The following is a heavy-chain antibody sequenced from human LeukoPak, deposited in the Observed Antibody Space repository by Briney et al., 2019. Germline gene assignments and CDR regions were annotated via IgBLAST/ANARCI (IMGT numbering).Heavy chain of an antibody. D-gene: IGHD3-16*01. V-gene: IGHV4-59*12. J-gene: IGHJ4*02. CDR1: GGSISSYY. CDR3: ARGRGRGPPSRYFDY. Sequence: SETLSLTCTVSGGSISSYYWSWIRQPPGKGLEWIGFIYYTGSTNCNPSLRSRVSISLDTSKNQFSLKLSSVTAADTAVYYCARGRGRGPPSRYFDYWGQGTLVTVSS. CDR2: IYYTGST.